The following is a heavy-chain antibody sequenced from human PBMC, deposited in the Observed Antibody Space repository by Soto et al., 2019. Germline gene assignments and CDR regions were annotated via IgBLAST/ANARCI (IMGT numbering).Heavy chain of an antibody. CDR2: ISAHNGNT. D-gene: IGHD1-1*01. J-gene: IGHJ4*02. CDR3: PRGRYGDY. V-gene: IGHV1-18*01. Sequence: QVHLVQSGAEVKKPGASVKVSCKGSGYAFTTYGITWVLQAPGQGLEWMGWISAHNGNTNYAQKLQGRVNLTRDTSTSKAYMELRRLRSVDPAVYYCPRGRYGDYWGQGALVTVSS. CDR1: GYAFTTYG.